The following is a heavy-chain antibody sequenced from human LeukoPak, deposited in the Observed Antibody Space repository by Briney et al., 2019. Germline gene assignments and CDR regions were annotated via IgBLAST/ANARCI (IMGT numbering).Heavy chain of an antibody. CDR3: AKEDGGTLYY. CDR1: GGSISSSGYY. Sequence: SETLSLTCSVSGGSISSSGYYWGWIRQPPGKGLEWIGSIYYSGSTYYNPSLKSRVTISVDTSKNQFSLKLSSVTAADTAVYYCAKEDGGTLYYWGQGTLVTVSS. J-gene: IGHJ4*02. V-gene: IGHV4-39*07. D-gene: IGHD1-1*01. CDR2: IYYSGST.